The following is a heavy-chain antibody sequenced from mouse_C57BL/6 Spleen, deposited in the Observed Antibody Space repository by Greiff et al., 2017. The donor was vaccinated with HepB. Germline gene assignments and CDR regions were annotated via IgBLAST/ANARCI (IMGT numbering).Heavy chain of an antibody. V-gene: IGHV1-4*01. CDR1: GYTFTSYT. Sequence: VQGVESGAELARPGASVKMSCKASGYTFTSYTMHWVKQRPGQGLEWIGYINPSSGYTKYNQKFKDKATLTADKSSSTAYMQLSSLTSEDSAVYYCARPLDYFDYWGQGTTLTVSS. J-gene: IGHJ2*01. CDR3: ARPLDYFDY. CDR2: INPSSGYT.